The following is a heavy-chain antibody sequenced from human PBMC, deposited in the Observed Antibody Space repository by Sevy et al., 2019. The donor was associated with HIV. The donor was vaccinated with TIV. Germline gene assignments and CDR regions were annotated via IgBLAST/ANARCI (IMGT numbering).Heavy chain of an antibody. V-gene: IGHV1-18*04. CDR1: GYTFTSYG. D-gene: IGHD2-15*01. CDR3: ARDRGRAADNWFDP. Sequence: ASVKVSCKASGYTFTSYGISWVRQAPGQGLEWMGWLSAYNGNTNYAQKLQGRVTMTTETSTSTAYMELRSLRSDDTAVYYCARDRGRAADNWFDPWGQRTLVTVSS. CDR2: LSAYNGNT. J-gene: IGHJ5*02.